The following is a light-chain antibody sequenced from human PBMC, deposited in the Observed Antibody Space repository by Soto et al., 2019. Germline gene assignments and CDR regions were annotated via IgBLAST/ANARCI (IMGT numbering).Light chain of an antibody. Sequence: EIVMTQSPATLSVSPGERATLSCRASQSVSSNLAWYQQKPGQAPRLLIYGASTRATGNPARFSGSGSGTEFTLTNSSLQSEDFAVYYCQQYNNWPTYTFGQGTKLEIK. CDR1: QSVSSN. J-gene: IGKJ2*01. CDR3: QQYNNWPTYT. V-gene: IGKV3-15*01. CDR2: GAS.